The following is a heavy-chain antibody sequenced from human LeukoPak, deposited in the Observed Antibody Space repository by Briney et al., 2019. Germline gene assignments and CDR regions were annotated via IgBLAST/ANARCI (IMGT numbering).Heavy chain of an antibody. D-gene: IGHD3-22*01. V-gene: IGHV1-18*01. CDR3: ARVGYDSSGHNRFAFDI. J-gene: IGHJ3*02. CDR1: GDNITTYA. Sequence: SSSQDSCKASGDNITTYAISCGRHAPGQKLQWMVGIKANNGSTDYVQKIEGRVTMTTATSTSTASMDLRSLRSDDTAVYYCARVGYDSSGHNRFAFDIWGQGTIVTVSS. CDR2: IKANNGST.